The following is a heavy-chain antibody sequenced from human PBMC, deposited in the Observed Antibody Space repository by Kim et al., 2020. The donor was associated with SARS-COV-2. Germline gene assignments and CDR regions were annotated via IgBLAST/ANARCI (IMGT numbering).Heavy chain of an antibody. CDR2: VSYEGRNT. J-gene: IGHJ4*02. V-gene: IGHV3-30*18. CDR3: VKEAAFTTIVVDYYFDY. CDR1: GFIFSNYG. Sequence: GGSLRLSCVASGFIFSNYGMHWVRQAPGKGLEWVAIVSYEGRNTFYAGSVKGRFTISRDNSKNTLYLQMNSLRTEDTALYYCVKEAAFTTIVVDYYFDYWGQGTLVTVSS. D-gene: IGHD3-22*01.